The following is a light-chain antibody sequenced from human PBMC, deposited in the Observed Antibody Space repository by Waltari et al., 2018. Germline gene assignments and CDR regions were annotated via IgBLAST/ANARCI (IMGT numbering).Light chain of an antibody. CDR2: RNN. CDR1: SNNVVKQG. J-gene: IGLJ3*02. CDR3: SAWDSSLGAWV. V-gene: IGLV10-54*04. Sequence: QAGLTQPPSVSKGLRQTATLTCTGNSNNVVKQGAAWLQQHQGHPPKLLSYRNNNRPSGISERFSASRSGNTDSLTITGLQPEDEADYYCSAWDSSLGAWVFGGGTKLTVL.